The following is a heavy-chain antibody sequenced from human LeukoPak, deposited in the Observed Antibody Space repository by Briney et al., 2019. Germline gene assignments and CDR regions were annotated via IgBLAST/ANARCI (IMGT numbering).Heavy chain of an antibody. V-gene: IGHV3-49*03. Sequence: GGSLRLSCTASGFTFGDYAMSWFRQAPGKGLEWVGFIRSKDYGGTTEYAASVKGRFTISRDDSKSTAYLQMNSLKTEDTAVYYCTRDSPSITMIVVAPYWGQGTLVTVSS. CDR1: GFTFGDYA. D-gene: IGHD3-22*01. CDR2: IRSKDYGGTT. J-gene: IGHJ4*02. CDR3: TRDSPSITMIVVAPY.